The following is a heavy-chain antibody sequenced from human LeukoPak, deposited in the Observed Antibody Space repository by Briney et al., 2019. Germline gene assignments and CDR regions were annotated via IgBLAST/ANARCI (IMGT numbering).Heavy chain of an antibody. CDR2: IYPGDSDT. Sequence: GESLKISCKDSGYSFTNHWIGWVRQMPGKGLEWMGIIYPGDSDTRYSPSFQGQVTISADKSISTAYLQWSSLKASDTAVYYCARTGRYSYGYEFDYWGQGTLVTVSS. D-gene: IGHD5-18*01. J-gene: IGHJ4*01. V-gene: IGHV5-51*01. CDR1: GYSFTNHW. CDR3: ARTGRYSYGYEFDY.